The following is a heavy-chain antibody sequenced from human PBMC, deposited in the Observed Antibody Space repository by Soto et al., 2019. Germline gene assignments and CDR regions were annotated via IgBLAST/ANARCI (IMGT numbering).Heavy chain of an antibody. D-gene: IGHD2-15*01. V-gene: IGHV3-23*01. CDR1: GFTFSSYA. J-gene: IGHJ4*02. Sequence: GGSLRLSCAASGFTFSSYAMSWVRQAPGKGLEWVSAISGSGGSTYYADSVKGRFTISRDNSKNTLYLQMNSLRAEDTAVYYCAKDLNYCSGGSCYRHFDYWGQGTLVTVSS. CDR2: ISGSGGST. CDR3: AKDLNYCSGGSCYRHFDY.